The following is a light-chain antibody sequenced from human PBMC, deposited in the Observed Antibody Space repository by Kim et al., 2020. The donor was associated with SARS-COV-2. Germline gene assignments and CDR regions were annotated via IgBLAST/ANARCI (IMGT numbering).Light chain of an antibody. CDR1: QDLNTY. CDR3: QQSYSTPM. V-gene: IGKV1-39*01. J-gene: IGKJ5*01. CDR2: AAS. Sequence: DIQMTQSPSSLSASVGDRVTITCRTSQDLNTYLKWYQQKPGKAPHLLIYAASSLKGGVPSRFSGNTSGTDFTLIINGLQSEDFATYYRQQSYSTPMFGQGTRLEIK.